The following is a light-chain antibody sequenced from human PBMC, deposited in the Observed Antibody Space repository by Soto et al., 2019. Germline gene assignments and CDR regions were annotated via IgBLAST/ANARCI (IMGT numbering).Light chain of an antibody. CDR1: QSLLHSNGYNY. CDR3: MQLLQTPLT. Sequence: DIVMTQSPLSLPVTPGEPASISCRSSQSLLHSNGYNYLDWYLQKPGQSPQLLIYLGSNRASGVPDRFSGSGSGTDFTLKISRVEDEDVGLYYGMQLLQTPLTFGQGTKREIK. J-gene: IGKJ2*01. V-gene: IGKV2-28*01. CDR2: LGS.